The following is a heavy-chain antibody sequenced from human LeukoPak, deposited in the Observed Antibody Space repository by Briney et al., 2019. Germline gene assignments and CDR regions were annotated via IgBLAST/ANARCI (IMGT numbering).Heavy chain of an antibody. CDR1: GFTFSSYW. CDR2: IKTDGSIT. CDR3: ARDGDAPMTDFDY. Sequence: GGSLRLSCAASGFTFSSYWMCWVRQDPGKGLAWVSCIKTDGSITAYAGSVKGRFTISRDNAKNTLYLQMNSLRADDTAVYYCARDGDAPMTDFDYWGQGTLATVSS. V-gene: IGHV3-74*01. D-gene: IGHD2-21*02. J-gene: IGHJ4*02.